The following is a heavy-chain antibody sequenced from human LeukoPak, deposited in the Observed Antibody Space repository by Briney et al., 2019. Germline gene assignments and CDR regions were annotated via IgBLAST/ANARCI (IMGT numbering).Heavy chain of an antibody. J-gene: IGHJ4*02. CDR2: ISGSGGST. Sequence: GGSLRLSCAASGFTFSSYAMNWVRQAPGKGLEWVSVISGSGGSTYYADSVKGRFITSRDNSKNTLYLQMNSLRAEDTAVYYCAKDRGNPYYYGSGSYYRFDYWGQGTLVTVSP. CDR1: GFTFSSYA. D-gene: IGHD3-10*01. V-gene: IGHV3-23*01. CDR3: AKDRGNPYYYGSGSYYRFDY.